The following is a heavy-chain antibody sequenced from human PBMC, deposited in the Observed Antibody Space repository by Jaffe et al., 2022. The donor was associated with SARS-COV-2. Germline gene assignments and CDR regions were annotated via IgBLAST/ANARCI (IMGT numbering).Heavy chain of an antibody. J-gene: IGHJ4*02. CDR2: IYSGGST. Sequence: EVQLVESGGGLVQPGGSLRLSCAASGFTVSSNYMSWVRQAPGKGLEWVSVIYSGGSTYYADSVKGRFTISRHNSKNTLYLQMNSLRAEDTAVYYCARGWRVMKWFPPTLDYWGQGTLVTVSS. CDR3: ARGWRVMKWFPPTLDY. CDR1: GFTVSSNY. D-gene: IGHD3-22*01. V-gene: IGHV3-53*04.